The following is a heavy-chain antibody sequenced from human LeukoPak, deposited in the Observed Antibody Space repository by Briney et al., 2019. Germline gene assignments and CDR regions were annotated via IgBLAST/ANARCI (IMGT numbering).Heavy chain of an antibody. CDR1: GFTFNNYW. J-gene: IGHJ4*02. D-gene: IGHD6-19*01. Sequence: GGSLRLSCAASGFTFNNYWMTWVRQAPGKGLEWLANIKRDGTDKYYVGSVEGRFTISRDNAKNSLFLQMSSLRAEDTAIYYCTRALYNTGWYPDYFDSWGQGTLVTVSS. V-gene: IGHV3-7*01. CDR2: IKRDGTDK. CDR3: TRALYNTGWYPDYFDS.